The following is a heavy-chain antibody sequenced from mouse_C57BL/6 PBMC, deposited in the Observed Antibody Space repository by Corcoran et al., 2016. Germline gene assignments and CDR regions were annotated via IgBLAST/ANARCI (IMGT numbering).Heavy chain of an antibody. CDR3: ASPYDGYYASCAY. Sequence: DVQLQESGPGLVKPSQSLSLTCSVTGYSITSGYYWIWIRQFPGNKLEWMGYISYDGSNNYNPSLKNRISITRDTSKNQFFLKLNSVTTEDTATDYCASPYDGYYASCAYWGQGTLVTVSA. CDR2: ISYDGSN. J-gene: IGHJ3*01. D-gene: IGHD2-3*01. CDR1: GYSITSGYY. V-gene: IGHV3-6*01.